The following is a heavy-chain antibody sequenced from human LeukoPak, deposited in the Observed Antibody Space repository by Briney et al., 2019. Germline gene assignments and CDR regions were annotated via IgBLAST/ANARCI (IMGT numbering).Heavy chain of an antibody. V-gene: IGHV1-2*02. D-gene: IGHD6-13*01. CDR3: ARGAEAETSPLDF. CDR1: GYIFSDYY. Sequence: GASVKASCKASGYIFSDYYMHWVRQAPGQGLEWLGWINPKSGAADYAQQFRGRVTMTRDTSINTDYMEMKRVTSDDTAVYYCARGAEAETSPLDFWGQGTLVIVS. J-gene: IGHJ4*02. CDR2: INPKSGAA.